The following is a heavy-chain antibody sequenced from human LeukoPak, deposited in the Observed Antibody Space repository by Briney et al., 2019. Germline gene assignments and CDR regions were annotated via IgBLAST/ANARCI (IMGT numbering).Heavy chain of an antibody. D-gene: IGHD6-13*01. CDR1: GYTFTGYY. CDR2: INPNSGGT. CDR3: ARCWTSTCYHGMDV. V-gene: IGHV1-2*02. Sequence: ASVKVSCKASGYTFTGYYMHWVRQAPGQGLECMGWINPNSGGTKYAQNFQGRVTMTRDTSINTAYVELSSLRSDDTAVYYCARCWTSTCYHGMDVWGQGTTVTVSS. J-gene: IGHJ6*02.